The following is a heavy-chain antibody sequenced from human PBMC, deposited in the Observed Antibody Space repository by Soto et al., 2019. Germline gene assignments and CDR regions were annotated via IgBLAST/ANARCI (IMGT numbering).Heavy chain of an antibody. V-gene: IGHV4-34*01. Sequence: SETLSLTCAVYGGSFSGYYWSWIRQPPGKGLEWIGEINHSGSTNYNPSLKSQVTISVDKSKNHFSLKLSSVTAADTEMYYCAPRPTSLLVVAACYWYFDLWGRGTLVTVSS. J-gene: IGHJ2*01. CDR3: APRPTSLLVVAACYWYFDL. CDR2: INHSGST. CDR1: GGSFSGYY. D-gene: IGHD2-15*01.